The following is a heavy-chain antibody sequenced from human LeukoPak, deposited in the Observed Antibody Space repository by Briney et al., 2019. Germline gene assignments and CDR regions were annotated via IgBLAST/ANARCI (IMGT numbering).Heavy chain of an antibody. CDR1: GYTLTSYG. V-gene: IGHV1-18*01. Sequence: ASVKVSCKASGYTLTSYGISWVRQAPGQGLEWMGWISAYNGNTNYAQKLQGRVTMTTDTSTSTAYMELRSLRSDDTAVYYCARDIGGLGELSLGYWGQGTLVTVSS. D-gene: IGHD3-16*02. J-gene: IGHJ4*02. CDR3: ARDIGGLGELSLGY. CDR2: ISAYNGNT.